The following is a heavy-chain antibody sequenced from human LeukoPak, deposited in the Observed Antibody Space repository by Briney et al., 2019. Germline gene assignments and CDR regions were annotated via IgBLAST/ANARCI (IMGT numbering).Heavy chain of an antibody. Sequence: GGSLRLSCAASGFTFSDHYMDWVRQAPGKGLEWVGRTKNRANGYTTEYAASVKGRFTILTDDSKNSLYPQMNSLKTEDTAVYYCAIGDTGYFDSWGQGTLVTVSS. CDR1: GFTFSDHY. V-gene: IGHV3-72*01. CDR2: TKNRANGYTT. CDR3: AIGDTGYFDS. D-gene: IGHD4-17*01. J-gene: IGHJ4*02.